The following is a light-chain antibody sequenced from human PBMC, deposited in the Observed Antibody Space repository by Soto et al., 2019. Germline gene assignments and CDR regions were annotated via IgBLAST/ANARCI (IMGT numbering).Light chain of an antibody. CDR2: GAS. CDR3: QQYGTTPMYT. V-gene: IGKV3-20*01. J-gene: IGKJ2*01. Sequence: EIVLTQSPGTLSLSPRERATLSCRASQSVRSSYLAWYRQKPGQAPRLLIYGASSRATGIPDRFSGSGSGTDFTLTISRLEPEDFAVYYCQQYGTTPMYTFGQGTKLEIK. CDR1: QSVRSSY.